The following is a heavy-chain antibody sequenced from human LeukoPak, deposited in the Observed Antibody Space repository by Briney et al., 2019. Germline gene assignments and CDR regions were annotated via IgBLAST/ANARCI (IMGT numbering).Heavy chain of an antibody. Sequence: GGSLRLSCAASGFTFSDYYMSWIRQAPGKGLEWVSAISGSGGSTYYADSVKGRFTISRDNSKNTLYLQMNSLRAEDTAVYYCAKRAESYDSSGYYIDYWGQGTLVTVSS. J-gene: IGHJ4*02. CDR3: AKRAESYDSSGYYIDY. V-gene: IGHV3-23*01. CDR2: ISGSGGST. CDR1: GFTFSDYY. D-gene: IGHD3-22*01.